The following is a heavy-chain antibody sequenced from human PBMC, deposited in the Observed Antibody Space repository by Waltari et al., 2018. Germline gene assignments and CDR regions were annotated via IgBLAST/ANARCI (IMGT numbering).Heavy chain of an antibody. CDR1: GFTFSSYG. CDR2: IWYDGSNK. CDR3: ARDKEGWFGESTTYYFDY. J-gene: IGHJ4*02. Sequence: QVQLVESGGGVVQPGRSLRLSCAASGFTFSSYGMHWVRQAPGKGLEWVAVIWYDGSNKYYADSVKGRFTISRDNSKNTLYLQMNSLRAEDTAVYYCARDKEGWFGESTTYYFDYWGQGTLVTVSS. D-gene: IGHD3-10*01. V-gene: IGHV3-33*01.